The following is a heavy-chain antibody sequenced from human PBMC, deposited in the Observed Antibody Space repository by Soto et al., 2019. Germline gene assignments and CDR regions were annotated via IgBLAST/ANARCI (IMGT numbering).Heavy chain of an antibody. J-gene: IGHJ4*02. V-gene: IGHV3-23*01. Sequence: QPGGSLRLSCAASEFTFSSYAMSWVRPAPGKGLEWVSAISGSGGSTYYADSVKGRFTISRDNSKNTLYLQMNSLRAEDTAVYYCARDLDHGSGSPALWGQGTLVTVSS. CDR2: ISGSGGST. CDR3: ARDLDHGSGSPAL. D-gene: IGHD3-10*01. CDR1: EFTFSSYA.